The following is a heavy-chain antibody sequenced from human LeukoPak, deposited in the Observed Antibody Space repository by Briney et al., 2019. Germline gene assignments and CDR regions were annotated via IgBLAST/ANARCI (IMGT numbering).Heavy chain of an antibody. J-gene: IGHJ4*02. D-gene: IGHD6-13*01. CDR1: GFTVSNNC. V-gene: IGHV3-66*01. Sequence: PGGSLRLSCAASGFTVSNNCRIWVRQAPGKGLEWVSIVYIGGSTYYADSVKGRFTISRDNSKNTLFLQMNTLRAEDTAVYYCARESSSWKYYFDFRGQGTLVTVSS. CDR3: ARESSSWKYYFDF. CDR2: VYIGGST.